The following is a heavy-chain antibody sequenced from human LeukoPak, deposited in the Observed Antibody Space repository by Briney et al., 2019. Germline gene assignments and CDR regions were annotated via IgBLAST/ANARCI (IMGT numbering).Heavy chain of an antibody. V-gene: IGHV1-18*01. J-gene: IGHJ6*03. CDR1: GYTFTSYG. CDR2: ISAYNGNT. D-gene: IGHD2-2*01. CDR3: ASTFLDCSSTSCLTPFYYYYMDV. Sequence: ASVKVSCKASGYTFTSYGISWVRQAPGQGLEWMGWISAYNGNTNYAQKFQGRVTITADESTSTAYMELSSLRSEDTAVYYCASTFLDCSSTSCLTPFYYYYMDVWGKGTTVTVSS.